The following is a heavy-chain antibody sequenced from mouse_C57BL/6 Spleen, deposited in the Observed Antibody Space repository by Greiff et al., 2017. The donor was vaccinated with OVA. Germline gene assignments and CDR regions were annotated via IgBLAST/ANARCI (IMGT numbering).Heavy chain of an antibody. V-gene: IGHV3-6*01. J-gene: IGHJ1*03. CDR3: ARDFDV. Sequence: ESGPGLVKPSQSLSLTCSATGYSITSGYYWNWIRQFPGNKLEWMGYISYDGSNNYNPSLKNRSSITRDTSKNQFFLKLNSVTTEDTATYCCARDFDVWGTGTTVTVSS. CDR1: GYSITSGYY. CDR2: ISYDGSN.